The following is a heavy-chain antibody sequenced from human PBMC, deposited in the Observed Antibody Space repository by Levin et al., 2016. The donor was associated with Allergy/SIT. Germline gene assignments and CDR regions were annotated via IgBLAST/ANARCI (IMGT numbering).Heavy chain of an antibody. J-gene: IGHJ4*02. V-gene: IGHV3-11*06. D-gene: IGHD5-18*01. CDR2: ISSSSSYT. CDR3: ARGYSPYYFDY. Sequence: WIRQPPGKGLEWVSYISSSSSYTNYADSVKGRFTISRDNAKNSLYLQMNSLRAEDTAVYYCARGYSPYYFDYWGQGTLVTVSS.